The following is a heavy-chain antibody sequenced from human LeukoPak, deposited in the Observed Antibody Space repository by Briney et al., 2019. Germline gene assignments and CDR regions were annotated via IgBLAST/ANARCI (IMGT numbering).Heavy chain of an antibody. CDR3: AKDVNSSGHLGYFDY. V-gene: IGHV3-9*01. Sequence: PGGSLRLSCAASGFTFDDYAMHWVRQAPGKGLEWVSSISWNSGNIGYADSVKGRFTISRDNAKNSLFLQMNSLRAEDTALYYCAKDVNSSGHLGYFDYWGQGTLVTVSS. CDR1: GFTFDDYA. J-gene: IGHJ4*02. CDR2: ISWNSGNI. D-gene: IGHD3-22*01.